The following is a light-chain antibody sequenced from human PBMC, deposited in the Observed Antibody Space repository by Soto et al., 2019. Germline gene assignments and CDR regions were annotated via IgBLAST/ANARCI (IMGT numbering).Light chain of an antibody. V-gene: IGKV3-15*01. Sequence: EIVMTQSPATPSVSPGERATLSCRASQPIRNNLAWFQLRPGQAPRLVIFGASTRAGGVPARFSGGGSGTEFTLTITSLQSEDFAVYYCHQYNGWPRTFGQGTKVDIK. CDR2: GAS. CDR3: HQYNGWPRT. J-gene: IGKJ1*01. CDR1: QPIRNN.